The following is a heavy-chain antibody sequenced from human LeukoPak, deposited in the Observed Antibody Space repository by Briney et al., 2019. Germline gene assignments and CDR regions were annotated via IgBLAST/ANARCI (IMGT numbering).Heavy chain of an antibody. J-gene: IGHJ4*02. V-gene: IGHV6-1*01. D-gene: IGHD1-1*01. CDR2: TYYRSKWYD. CDR3: ARVTGGLFDH. Sequence: SQTLSLTCAISGDSVSSNSVTWNWIRQSPSGGLEWLGRTYYRSKWYDDYAVAVKSRLTINPDTSKNQFSLQLNSVTPEDTAVYYCARVTGGLFDHWGQGTLVTVSS. CDR1: GDSVSSNSVT.